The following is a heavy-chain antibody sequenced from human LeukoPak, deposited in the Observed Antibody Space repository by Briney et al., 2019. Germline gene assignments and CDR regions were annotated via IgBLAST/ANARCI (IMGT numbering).Heavy chain of an antibody. CDR2: ISTYNGNT. V-gene: IGHV1-18*01. Sequence: GASVKVSCKASGYTFTSYGISWVRQAPGQGLEWMGWISTYNGNTNYAQKLQGRVTMTTDTSTSTAYMELRSLRSDDTAVYYCAREEEDLNYYGSGSYYDHWPQGPLVPVPS. D-gene: IGHD3-10*01. CDR3: AREEEDLNYYGSGSYYDH. J-gene: IGHJ5*02. CDR1: GYTFTSYG.